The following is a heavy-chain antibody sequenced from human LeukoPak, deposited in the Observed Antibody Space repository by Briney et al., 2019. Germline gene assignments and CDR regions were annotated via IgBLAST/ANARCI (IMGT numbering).Heavy chain of an antibody. D-gene: IGHD3-9*01. CDR1: GFTFSDYN. V-gene: IGHV3-11*01. Sequence: GGSLRLSCAASGFTFSDYNMNWVRQAPGKGLEWVSYITNGGSTIHHADSVKGRFTISRDNAKKTLYLQMNSLRAEDAAVYYCARSIGLTGGGVDVWGQGTTVTVSS. CDR2: ITNGGSTI. CDR3: ARSIGLTGGGVDV. J-gene: IGHJ6*02.